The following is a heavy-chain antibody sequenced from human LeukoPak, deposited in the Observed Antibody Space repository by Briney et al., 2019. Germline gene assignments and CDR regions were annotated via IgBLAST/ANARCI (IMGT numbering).Heavy chain of an antibody. V-gene: IGHV4-34*01. CDR3: ARGRVLVAARSLDYYYYYYMDV. D-gene: IGHD6-6*01. Sequence: SETLSLTCIASGASLSSGGYYLSWIRQPPGKGLEWIGEINHSGSTNYNPSLKSRVTISVDTSKNQFSLKLSSVTAADTAVYYCARGRVLVAARSLDYYYYYYMDVWGKGTTVTVSS. CDR2: INHSGST. J-gene: IGHJ6*03. CDR1: GASLSSGGYY.